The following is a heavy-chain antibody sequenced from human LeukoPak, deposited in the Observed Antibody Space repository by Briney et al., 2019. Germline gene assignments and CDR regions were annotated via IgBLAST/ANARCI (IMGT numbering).Heavy chain of an antibody. Sequence: PGGSLRLSCAASGFTVGSNYVSWVRQAPGKGLQWVSFLYSVGTTYYADSVKGRFTISRDDSKNTVYLQMNSLTTEDTAVYYCARALYGSGSYFIAWGQGTLVTVSS. D-gene: IGHD3-10*01. CDR2: LYSVGTT. J-gene: IGHJ4*02. CDR3: ARALYGSGSYFIA. CDR1: GFTVGSNY. V-gene: IGHV3-66*02.